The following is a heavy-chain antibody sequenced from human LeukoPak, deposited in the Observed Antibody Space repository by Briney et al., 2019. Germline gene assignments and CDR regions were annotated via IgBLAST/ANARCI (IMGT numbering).Heavy chain of an antibody. J-gene: IGHJ6*03. CDR1: GFTFSSYN. CDR2: ISPSSTRI. Sequence: GGSLRLSCAASGFTFSSYNMNWVRQAPGKGLEWVSYISPSSTRIDYAASVRGRFTISRDNAKSSLYLQMNSLRAEDTAVYYCARDPRLVRTYSDYYYMDVWGKGTTVTVSS. CDR3: ARDPRLVRTYSDYYYMDV. D-gene: IGHD4-23*01. V-gene: IGHV3-48*04.